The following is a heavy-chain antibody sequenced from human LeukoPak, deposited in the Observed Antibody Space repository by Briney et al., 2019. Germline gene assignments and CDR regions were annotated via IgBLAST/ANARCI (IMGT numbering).Heavy chain of an antibody. Sequence: GGSLRLSCAASGFTFSSYAMSWVRQAPGKGLKWVSANSGSDGSTYYADSVKGRFTISRDNSKNTLYLQMNSLRAEDTAVYYCAKDRRRGSGSAEYYFDYWGQGTLVTVSS. CDR3: AKDRRRGSGSAEYYFDY. J-gene: IGHJ4*02. V-gene: IGHV3-23*01. CDR2: NSGSDGST. D-gene: IGHD1-26*01. CDR1: GFTFSSYA.